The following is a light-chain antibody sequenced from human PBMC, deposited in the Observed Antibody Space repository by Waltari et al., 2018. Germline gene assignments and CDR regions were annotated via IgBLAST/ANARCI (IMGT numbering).Light chain of an antibody. CDR1: QVMSNY. Sequence: DFHLTQSPSFLSASLGDRVTITCRASQVMSNYMAWYQQKPGEAPNLLIYGASTLQSGVPSRFSGSGSGTEFTLTINSLHPEDFATYFCQQAFAFGPGTTVDVK. CDR3: QQAFA. V-gene: IGKV1-9*01. CDR2: GAS. J-gene: IGKJ3*01.